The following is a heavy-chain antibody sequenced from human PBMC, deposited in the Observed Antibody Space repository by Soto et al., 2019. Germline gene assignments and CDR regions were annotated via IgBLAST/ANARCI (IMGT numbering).Heavy chain of an antibody. Sequence: SETLSLTCSVSGGSISSFTYYWGWIRQPPGNGLEWIGTVYYNENTYYNPSLKSRLTITVDTAKNQFSLNLSSVTAADTAMYFCARRERYYGSPGWFDPWGPGTLVTVSS. CDR2: VYYNENT. CDR3: ARRERYYGSPGWFDP. D-gene: IGHD3-10*01. V-gene: IGHV4-39*01. CDR1: GGSISSFTYY. J-gene: IGHJ5*02.